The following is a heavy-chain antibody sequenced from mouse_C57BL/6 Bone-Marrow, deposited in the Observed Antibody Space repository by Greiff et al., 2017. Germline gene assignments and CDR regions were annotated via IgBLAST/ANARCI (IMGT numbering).Heavy chain of an antibody. Sequence: EVKLMESGGGLVQPGGSLKLSCAASGFTFSDYYMYWVRQTPEKRLEWVAYISNGGGSTYYPDTVKGRFTLSRDNAKNTLYLQMSRLKSEDTSMYYCARLSYGSSHFDYWGQGTTLTVSS. V-gene: IGHV5-12*01. J-gene: IGHJ2*01. CDR1: GFTFSDYY. CDR2: ISNGGGST. D-gene: IGHD1-1*01. CDR3: ARLSYGSSHFDY.